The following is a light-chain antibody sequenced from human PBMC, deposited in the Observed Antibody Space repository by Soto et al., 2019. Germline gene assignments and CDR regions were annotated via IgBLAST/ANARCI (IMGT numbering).Light chain of an antibody. V-gene: IGKV1-39*01. CDR3: QQSSSTPLS. Sequence: DIQMTQSPSSLSASVRDRVTITCRASQSIRTYLNWYQQKPGKAPKLLIYAAFSLQSGVPSRFSGSGSGTDFTLTISSLQPEDFATYYCQQSSSTPLSFGPGTKVDIK. CDR2: AAF. J-gene: IGKJ3*01. CDR1: QSIRTY.